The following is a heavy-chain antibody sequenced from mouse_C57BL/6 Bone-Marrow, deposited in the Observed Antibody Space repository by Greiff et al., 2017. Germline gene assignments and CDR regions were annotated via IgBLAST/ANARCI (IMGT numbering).Heavy chain of an antibody. CDR3: ARSYYGSSYDYAMDY. V-gene: IGHV8-8*01. CDR2: IWWDDDK. Sequence: QVTLKESGPGILQPSQTLSLTCSFSGFSLSTFGMGVGWIRQPSGKGLEWLAHIWWDDDKYYNPALKSRLTISKDTSKNQVFLKIANVDTADTATYYCARSYYGSSYDYAMDYWGQGTSVTVSS. D-gene: IGHD1-1*01. CDR1: GFSLSTFGMG. J-gene: IGHJ4*01.